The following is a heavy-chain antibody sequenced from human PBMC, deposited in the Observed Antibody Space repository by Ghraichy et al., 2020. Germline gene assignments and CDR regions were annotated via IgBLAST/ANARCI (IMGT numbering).Heavy chain of an antibody. CDR2: IYYSGST. J-gene: IGHJ5*02. D-gene: IGHD6-19*01. Sequence: TLSLTCTVSGGSISSSSYYWGWIRQPPGKGLEWIGSIYYSGSTYYNPSLKSRVTISVDTSKNQFSLKLSSVTAADTAVYYCASAVSSWFDPWGQGTLVTVSS. CDR3: ASAVSSWFDP. CDR1: GGSISSSSYY. V-gene: IGHV4-39*01.